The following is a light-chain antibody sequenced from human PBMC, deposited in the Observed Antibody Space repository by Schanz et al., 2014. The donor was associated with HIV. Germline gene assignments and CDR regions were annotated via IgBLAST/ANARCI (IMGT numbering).Light chain of an antibody. Sequence: QSVLTQPPSMSAAPGQRVTISCAGSAFNIGQNYVSWFQQFPGTAPKLLIYVNNQRPSDIPDRFSGSKTGTSATLAIVGLQTGDEADYYCATWDTTLSAVVFGGGTKLTVL. V-gene: IGLV1-51*01. CDR3: ATWDTTLSAVV. J-gene: IGLJ2*01. CDR2: VNN. CDR1: AFNIGQNY.